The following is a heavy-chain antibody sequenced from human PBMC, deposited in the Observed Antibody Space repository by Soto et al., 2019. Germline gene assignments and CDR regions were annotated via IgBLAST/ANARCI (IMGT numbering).Heavy chain of an antibody. J-gene: IGHJ4*02. V-gene: IGHV3-74*01. CDR3: VRDGFWDFPIDY. Sequence: EVQLVESGGGLVQPGGSLRLSCAASGFTFSNYWMHWVRQAPGKGLVWVSRINSDGSGTTYADSVKGRFTISRDNAKNTLYLQMICLRAEDTAVYYCVRDGFWDFPIDYWGQGTLVTVSS. CDR1: GFTFSNYW. CDR2: INSDGSGT. D-gene: IGHD3-10*01.